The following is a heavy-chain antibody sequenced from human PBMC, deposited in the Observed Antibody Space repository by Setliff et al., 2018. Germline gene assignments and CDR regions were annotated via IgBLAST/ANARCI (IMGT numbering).Heavy chain of an antibody. V-gene: IGHV4-39*01. Sequence: NPSETLSLTCTVSGGSISSTSYYWGWVRQPPGKGLEWIASIYHSGDSYYNPSLKSRVTISLDTSKNQFSLKLTSMTAADTAVYFCARHLLVQGTYHFDYWGQGSPVTVSS. CDR2: IYHSGDS. CDR3: ARHLLVQGTYHFDY. D-gene: IGHD3-10*01. CDR1: GGSISSTSYY. J-gene: IGHJ4*02.